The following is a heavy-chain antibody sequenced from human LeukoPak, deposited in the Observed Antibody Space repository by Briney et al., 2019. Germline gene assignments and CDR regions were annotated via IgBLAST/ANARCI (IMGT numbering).Heavy chain of an antibody. J-gene: IGHJ4*02. CDR3: AKSRLVPRDPFDY. D-gene: IGHD6-19*01. CDR1: GFTFSSYA. CDR2: ISNNGGGT. V-gene: IGHV3-23*01. Sequence: GGSLRLSCAASGFTFSSYAMNWVRQAPGKGLEWVSGISNNGGGTYYADSVKGRFTISRDNSKNTLYLQMNSLRVEDTAVYYCAKSRLVPRDPFDYWGQGTLVTVSS.